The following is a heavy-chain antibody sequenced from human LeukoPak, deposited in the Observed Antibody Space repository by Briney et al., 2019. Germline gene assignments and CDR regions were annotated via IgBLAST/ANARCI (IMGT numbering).Heavy chain of an antibody. CDR1: GFTFSSYG. V-gene: IGHV3-30*18. D-gene: IGHD1-26*01. CDR3: AKDLPNSGSYSYVPDAFDY. J-gene: IGHJ4*02. Sequence: GGSLRLSCAASGFTFSSYGMHWVRQAPGKGLEWVAVISYDGSNKYYADSVKGRFTISRDNSKNTLYLQMNSLRAEDTAVYYCAKDLPNSGSYSYVPDAFDYWGQGTLVTVSS. CDR2: ISYDGSNK.